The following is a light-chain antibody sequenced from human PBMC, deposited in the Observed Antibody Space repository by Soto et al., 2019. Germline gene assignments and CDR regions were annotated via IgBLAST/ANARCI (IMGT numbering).Light chain of an antibody. CDR3: MQRKDLPPN. V-gene: IGKV2D-29*01. J-gene: IGKJ2*01. CDR2: GVS. CDR1: QTARHSDGRTY. Sequence: DIVMTQTPLSLSVTPGQAASISCKSSQTARHSDGRTYLYWYRQKPGQPPQLLIYGVSNRFSGVTGRFSCRGSGTDFTMNISRVEADDVWVYYRMQRKDLPPNFGQGTKPENK.